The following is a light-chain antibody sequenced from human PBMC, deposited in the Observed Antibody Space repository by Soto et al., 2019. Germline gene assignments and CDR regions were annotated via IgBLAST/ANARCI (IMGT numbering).Light chain of an antibody. CDR2: KAS. Sequence: DIQMTQSPSTLSASVGDRVTITCRASQSISSWLAWYQQKPGKAHKLLIYKASSLESGVPSRFSGSGSGTEFTLTISSLQPDDFATYYCQQYNSSPLTFGGGTKVEIK. CDR3: QQYNSSPLT. V-gene: IGKV1-5*03. CDR1: QSISSW. J-gene: IGKJ4*01.